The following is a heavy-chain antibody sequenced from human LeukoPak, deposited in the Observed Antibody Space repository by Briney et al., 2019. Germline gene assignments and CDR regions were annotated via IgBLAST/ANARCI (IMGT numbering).Heavy chain of an antibody. CDR3: ARVKTGFTVRGATYHYGMDV. Sequence: GGSLRLSCAASGFTVSRDYMNWVRQAPGKGLEWVSLIYSGGNTYYADSVKGRFTISRDNSKNTLYLQMNSLGAEDTAVYYCARVKTGFTVRGATYHYGMDVWGQGTTVTV. CDR2: IYSGGNT. V-gene: IGHV3-66*01. D-gene: IGHD3-10*01. J-gene: IGHJ6*02. CDR1: GFTVSRDY.